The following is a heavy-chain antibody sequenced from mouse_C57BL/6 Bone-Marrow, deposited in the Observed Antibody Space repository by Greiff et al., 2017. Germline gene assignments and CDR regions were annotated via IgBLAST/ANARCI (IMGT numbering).Heavy chain of an antibody. CDR2: IDPSDSYT. V-gene: IGHV1-50*01. Sequence: QVQLQQPGAELVKPGASVKLSCKASGYTFTSYWMQWVKQRPGQGLEWIGEIDPSDSYTNYNQKFKGKATLTVDTSSRPSYMQLSSLTSEDSAVYYCASSTLITTLHWYVDVWGTGTTVTVSS. CDR3: ASSTLITTLHWYVDV. CDR1: GYTFTSYW. J-gene: IGHJ1*03. D-gene: IGHD1-1*01.